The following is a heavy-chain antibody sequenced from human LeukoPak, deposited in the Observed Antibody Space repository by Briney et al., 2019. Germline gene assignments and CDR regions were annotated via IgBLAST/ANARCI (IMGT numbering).Heavy chain of an antibody. CDR2: ISAYNGNT. CDR1: GYTFTSYG. D-gene: IGHD6-13*01. J-gene: IGHJ6*03. CDR3: ARRRRPDSSSRRGYYHYYMDV. V-gene: IGHV1-18*01. Sequence: GASVKVSCKASGYTFTSYGISWVRQAPGQGLEWMGWISAYNGNTNYAQKLQGRVTMTTDISTSTAYMELRSLRSDDTAVYYCARRRRPDSSSRRGYYHYYMDVWGKGTTVTVSS.